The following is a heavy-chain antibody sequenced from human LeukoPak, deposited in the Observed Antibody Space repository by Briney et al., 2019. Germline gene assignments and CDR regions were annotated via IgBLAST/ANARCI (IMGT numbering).Heavy chain of an antibody. Sequence: GSLRLSCAASGFTFSSYAMSWVRQAPGKGLEWVSAISGSGGSTYYADSVKGRFTISRDNSKNTLYLQMNSLRAEDTAVYYCANPGNYCSSTSCYGLWGQGTLVTVSS. D-gene: IGHD2-2*01. J-gene: IGHJ4*02. V-gene: IGHV3-23*01. CDR3: ANPGNYCSSTSCYGL. CDR1: GFTFSSYA. CDR2: ISGSGGST.